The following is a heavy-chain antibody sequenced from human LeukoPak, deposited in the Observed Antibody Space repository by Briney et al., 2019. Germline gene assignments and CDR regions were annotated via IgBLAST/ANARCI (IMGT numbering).Heavy chain of an antibody. D-gene: IGHD6-13*01. V-gene: IGHV4-34*01. CDR1: GGSFSGYY. J-gene: IGHJ4*02. CDR2: INHSGST. CDR3: ARGQYEQLAD. Sequence: SETLSLTCAVYGGSFSGYYWSWIRQPPGKGLEWIGEINHSGSTDYNPSLKSRVTISVDTSKNQFSLKLSSVTAADTAVYYCARGQYEQLADLGQGTLVTVSS.